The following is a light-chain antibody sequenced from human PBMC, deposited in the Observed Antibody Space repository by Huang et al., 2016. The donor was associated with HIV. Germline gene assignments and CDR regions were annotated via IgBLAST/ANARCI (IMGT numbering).Light chain of an antibody. CDR2: KMS. CDR1: QSLIYSDGNTY. J-gene: IGKJ5*01. CDR3: MQGTHWPPIT. V-gene: IGKV2-30*01. Sequence: DVVLTQSPLSLPVTLGQPASISCWSSQSLIYSDGNTYLSGFQQRPGQSPRSLIYKMSNRDSGVPDRFSGSGSGADVTLKISKVEAEDVAVYYCMQGTHWPPITFGQGTRLEI.